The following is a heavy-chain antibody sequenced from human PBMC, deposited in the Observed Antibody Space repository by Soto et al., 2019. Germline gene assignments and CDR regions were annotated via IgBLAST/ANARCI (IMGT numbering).Heavy chain of an antibody. CDR1: GYSFTSYW. CDR3: ATLPSRVTTPGYYSGMAL. J-gene: IGHJ6*02. D-gene: IGHD4-17*01. Sequence: GVSLKISCKGSGYSFTSYWIGWVLQMPGKGLEWMGIIYPGDSDTRYSPSFQGQVTISADKSISTAYLQWSSLKASDPPMYYCATLPSRVTTPGYYSGMALWGHGTTVTVSS. CDR2: IYPGDSDT. V-gene: IGHV5-51*01.